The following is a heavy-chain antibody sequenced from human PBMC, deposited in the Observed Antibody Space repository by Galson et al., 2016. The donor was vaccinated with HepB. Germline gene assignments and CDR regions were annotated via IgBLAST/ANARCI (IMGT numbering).Heavy chain of an antibody. CDR1: GFSFSTAG. CDR3: GKHGGFDY. J-gene: IGHJ4*02. Sequence: SLRLSCAASGFSFSTAGMSWVRQTPGRGLEWLSGITGRGDTTHYADSVRGRFTISRDNSKNTLYLYMNNLRIGDTAVYYCGKHGGFDYWSQGALVTVSS. CDR2: ITGRGDTT. D-gene: IGHD3-16*01. V-gene: IGHV3-23*01.